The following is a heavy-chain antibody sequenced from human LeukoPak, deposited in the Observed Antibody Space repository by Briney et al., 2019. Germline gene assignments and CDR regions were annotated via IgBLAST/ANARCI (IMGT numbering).Heavy chain of an antibody. CDR2: ISGSGGSI. D-gene: IGHD3-16*01. Sequence: GGSLRLSCAASGFAFSGCAMSWVRQAPGKGLEWLSSISGSGGSIYYADSVKGRFIISRDNSKNTVYLQMNSLRAEDTAVYYCARLKLGAYFDLWGRGTLVTVSS. J-gene: IGHJ2*01. CDR1: GFAFSGCA. V-gene: IGHV3-23*01. CDR3: ARLKLGAYFDL.